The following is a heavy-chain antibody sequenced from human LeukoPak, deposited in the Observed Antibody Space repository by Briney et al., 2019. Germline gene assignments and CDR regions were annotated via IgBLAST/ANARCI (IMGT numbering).Heavy chain of an antibody. CDR1: GFTFSNFA. CDR2: ISDSAAKT. V-gene: IGHV3-23*01. J-gene: IGHJ5*02. CDR3: AKEKETTAPYNWFDP. D-gene: IGHD4-11*01. Sequence: PGGSLRLSCEVSGFTFSNFAMSWVRQAPGKGLEWISAISDSAAKTYYADSVKGRFTISRDNAKNTVFLQMNSLRAEDTAIYYCAKEKETTAPYNWFDPWGQGTLVTVSS.